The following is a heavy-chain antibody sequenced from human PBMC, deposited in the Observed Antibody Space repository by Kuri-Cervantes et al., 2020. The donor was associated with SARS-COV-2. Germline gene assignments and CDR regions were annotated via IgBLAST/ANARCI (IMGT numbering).Heavy chain of an antibody. CDR1: GYTFTTFG. CDR3: ARDVGYGGSSELDITYFDC. Sequence: SVKVSCKASGYTFTTFGFSWVRQAPGQGLEWMGGIIPFFGTPSYAQRFEGRVTITADEPTSTVYMEMSSLTLEDTAVYFCARDVGYGGSSELDITYFDCWGQGTLVTVSS. J-gene: IGHJ4*02. V-gene: IGHV1-69*13. CDR2: IIPFFGTP. D-gene: IGHD4-23*01.